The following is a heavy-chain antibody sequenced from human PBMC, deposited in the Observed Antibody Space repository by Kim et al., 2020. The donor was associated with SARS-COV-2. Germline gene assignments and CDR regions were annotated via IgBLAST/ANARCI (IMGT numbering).Heavy chain of an antibody. CDR2: YT. D-gene: IGHD2-21*01. CDR3: ARHRIAHLDY. Sequence: YTIYSPSFQGHVTISADKSISTAYLQWSSLKASDTAMYYCARHRIAHLDYWGQGTLVTVSS. V-gene: IGHV5-10-1*01. J-gene: IGHJ4*02.